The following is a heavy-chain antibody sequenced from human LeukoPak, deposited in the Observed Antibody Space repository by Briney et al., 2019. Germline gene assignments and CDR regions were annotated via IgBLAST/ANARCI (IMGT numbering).Heavy chain of an antibody. CDR3: ARETYYYDSIGYYFDY. J-gene: IGHJ4*02. CDR1: GGTFSSYA. V-gene: IGHV1-69*05. CDR2: IIPIFGTA. Sequence: GASVKVSCKASGGTFSSYAISWVRQAPGQGLEWMGGIIPIFGTANYAQKFQGRVTITTDESTSTAYMELSSLRSEDTAVYYCARETYYYDSIGYYFDYWGQGTLVTVSS. D-gene: IGHD3-22*01.